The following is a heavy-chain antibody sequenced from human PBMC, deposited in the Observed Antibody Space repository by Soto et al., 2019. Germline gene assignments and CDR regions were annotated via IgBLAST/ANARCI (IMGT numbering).Heavy chain of an antibody. CDR2: VIPLFDTA. D-gene: IGHD5-18*01. Sequence: QVQVVQSGAEVTKPGSSVKVSCKVSGGIFTNNAISWVRQAPGQGLEWLGGVIPLFDTAYYAQIFRGRLRISADGATTTAYMELSGLTSADAAVYFCATGGHNDGYNFFHGMDVWDQGPTVTFS. CDR1: GGIFTNNA. J-gene: IGHJ6*02. V-gene: IGHV1-69*01. CDR3: ATGGHNDGYNFFHGMDV.